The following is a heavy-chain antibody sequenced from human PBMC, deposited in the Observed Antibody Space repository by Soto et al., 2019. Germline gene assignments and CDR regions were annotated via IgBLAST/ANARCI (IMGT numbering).Heavy chain of an antibody. CDR3: APLYSSSWSRNWFDP. CDR1: GGTFSSYA. D-gene: IGHD6-13*01. Sequence: QVQLVQSGAEVKKPGSSVKVSCKASGGTFSSYAISWVRQAPGQGLEWMGGIIPIFGTANYAQKFPGRVTITADKSTSTAYMERSSLRSEDTAVYYCAPLYSSSWSRNWFDPWGQGTLVTVSS. J-gene: IGHJ5*02. CDR2: IIPIFGTA. V-gene: IGHV1-69*06.